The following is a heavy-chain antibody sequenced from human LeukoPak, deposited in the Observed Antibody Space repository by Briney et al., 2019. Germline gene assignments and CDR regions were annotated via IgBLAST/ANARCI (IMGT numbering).Heavy chain of an antibody. CDR2: ISYDGSNK. CDR1: GFTFSSYA. D-gene: IGHD6-13*01. V-gene: IGHV3-30-3*01. Sequence: GGSLSLSCAASGFTFSSYAMHWVRQAPGKGLEWVAVISYDGSNKYYADSVKGRFTISRDNSKNTLYLQMNSLRAEDTAVYYCARGSIAAAVPFDYWGQGTLVTVSS. J-gene: IGHJ4*02. CDR3: ARGSIAAAVPFDY.